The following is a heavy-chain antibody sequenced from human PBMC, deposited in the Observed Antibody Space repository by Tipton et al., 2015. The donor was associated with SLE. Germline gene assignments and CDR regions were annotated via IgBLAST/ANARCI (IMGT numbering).Heavy chain of an antibody. D-gene: IGHD6-19*01. CDR3: ARYFPAGLYSSGWS. CDR1: GFSFSGYA. V-gene: IGHV3-30*14. CDR2: ISLDGSNK. J-gene: IGHJ5*02. Sequence: SLRLSCAASGFSFSGYAMHWVRQAPGKGLEWVAVISLDGSNKYYADSVKGRFTISKDNSKNTLYLQMNSLRAEDTAVYYCARYFPAGLYSSGWSWGQGTLVTVSS.